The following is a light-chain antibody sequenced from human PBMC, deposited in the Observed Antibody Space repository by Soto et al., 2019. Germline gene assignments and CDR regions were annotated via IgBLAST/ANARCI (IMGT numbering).Light chain of an antibody. Sequence: DIQMTQSPSSLSASVGDRVTITCRASQSISSYLNWYQQKPWKAPKLLIYAASSLQSGVPSRFSGSGSGTDFTLTISSLQPEDFATYYCQHTYITPNTFGQGTRLEIK. V-gene: IGKV1-39*01. J-gene: IGKJ5*01. CDR2: AAS. CDR3: QHTYITPNT. CDR1: QSISSY.